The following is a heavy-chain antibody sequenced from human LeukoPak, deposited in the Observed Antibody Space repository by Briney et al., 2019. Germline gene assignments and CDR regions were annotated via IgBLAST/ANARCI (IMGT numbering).Heavy chain of an antibody. D-gene: IGHD3-10*01. J-gene: IGHJ4*02. CDR1: GGSISSGSYY. CDR3: ARGLIRGIRGVNGF. V-gene: IGHV4-61*02. CDR2: IYTSGST. Sequence: SETLSLTCTVSGGSISSGSYYWSWIRQPAGKGLEWIGRIYTSGSTNYNPSLKSRVTISVDTSKNQFSLKLSSVTAADTAVYYCARGLIRGIRGVNGFWGQGALVTVSS.